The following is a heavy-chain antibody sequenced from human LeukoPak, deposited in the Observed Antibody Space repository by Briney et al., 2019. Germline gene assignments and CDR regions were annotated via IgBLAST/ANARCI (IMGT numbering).Heavy chain of an antibody. CDR1: GGSLTTGYYY. CDR3: ARGQDAFKTGY. CDR2: IYPSGST. D-gene: IGHD5-24*01. J-gene: IGHJ4*02. Sequence: TSETLFLTCTVSGGSLTTGYYYWTWIRQYPGKGLEWIGYIYPSGSTDYNPSLKSRITMSLDTSQNQFSLKLTSVTAADTAIYYCARGQDAFKTGYWGQGTLVTVSS. V-gene: IGHV4-31*03.